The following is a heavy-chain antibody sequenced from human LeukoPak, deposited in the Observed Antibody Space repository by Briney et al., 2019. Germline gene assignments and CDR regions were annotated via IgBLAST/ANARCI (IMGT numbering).Heavy chain of an antibody. CDR3: ARGWSKFDY. V-gene: IGHV3-7*03. CDR1: GLTFSSYW. Sequence: PGGSLRLSCAASGLTFSSYWMTWVRQAPGKGLEWVANIKHDGSENHYVDSVKGRFTICRENAKNSMYLQMNSLSAEDTAVYYCARGWSKFDYWGQGTLVTVSS. CDR2: IKHDGSEN. J-gene: IGHJ4*02. D-gene: IGHD2-8*02.